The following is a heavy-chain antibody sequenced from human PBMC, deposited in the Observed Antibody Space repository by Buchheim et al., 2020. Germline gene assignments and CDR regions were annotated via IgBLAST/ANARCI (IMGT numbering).Heavy chain of an antibody. V-gene: IGHV3-30*18. CDR2: ISYDGSNK. CDR3: AKANKLGTAMGQEPPFDY. J-gene: IGHJ4*02. Sequence: QVQLVESGGGVVQPGRSLRLSCAASGFTFSSYGMHWVRQAPGKGLEWVAVISYDGSNKYYADSVKGRFTISRDNSKNTLYLQMNSLRAEDTAVYYCAKANKLGTAMGQEPPFDYWGQGTL. CDR1: GFTFSSYG. D-gene: IGHD5-18*01.